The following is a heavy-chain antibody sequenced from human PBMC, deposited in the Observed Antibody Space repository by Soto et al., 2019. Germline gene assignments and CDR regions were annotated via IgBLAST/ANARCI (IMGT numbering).Heavy chain of an antibody. V-gene: IGHV1-18*04. J-gene: IGHJ4*02. Sequence: ASVKVSCKASGYTFTSCGISWVRQAPGQGLEWTGWISAYNGNTNYAQKLQGRVTMTTDTSTSTVYMELRSLRSDDTAVYYCARDRRGSSRSGFDYWGQGTLVTVSS. CDR2: ISAYNGNT. D-gene: IGHD6-6*01. CDR1: GYTFTSCG. CDR3: ARDRRGSSRSGFDY.